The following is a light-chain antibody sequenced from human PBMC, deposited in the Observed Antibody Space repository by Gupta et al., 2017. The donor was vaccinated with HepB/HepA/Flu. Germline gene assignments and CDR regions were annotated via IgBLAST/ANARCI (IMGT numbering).Light chain of an antibody. V-gene: IGLV2-18*02. CDR3: SSYTSNSTYV. J-gene: IGLJ1*01. Sequence: QSALTQPPSVSGSPGQSVTISCTGTSSDVGSYNRVSWYQQPPGTAPKLMIFEVNNRPSGVPDRFSGSKSGNTASLTISGLQAEDEADYYCSSYTSNSTYVFGGGTRVTVL. CDR1: SSDVGSYNR. CDR2: EVN.